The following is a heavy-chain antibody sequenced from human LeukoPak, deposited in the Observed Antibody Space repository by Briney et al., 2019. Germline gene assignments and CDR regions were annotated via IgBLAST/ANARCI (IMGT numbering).Heavy chain of an antibody. D-gene: IGHD3/OR15-3a*01. Sequence: SETLSLTCTVSGGSISSGGYYWSWIRQHPGKGLEWIGYIYYSGSTYYNPSLKSRVTISVDTSKNQFSLKLSSVTAADTAVYYCARDLVWGFSQSGWFDPWGQGTLVTVSS. CDR1: GGSISSGGYY. J-gene: IGHJ5*02. V-gene: IGHV4-31*03. CDR3: ARDLVWGFSQSGWFDP. CDR2: IYYSGST.